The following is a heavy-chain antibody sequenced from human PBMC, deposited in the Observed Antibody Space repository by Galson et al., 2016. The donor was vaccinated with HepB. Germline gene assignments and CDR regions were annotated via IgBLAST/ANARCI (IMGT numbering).Heavy chain of an antibody. CDR2: ISGTRNYI. V-gene: IGHV3-21*01. D-gene: IGHD2-15*01. Sequence: SLRLSCAASGFTFSTYTMNWVRQAPGKGLEWVSSISGTRNYIKYADSVKGRFTISRDNAMNSLYLQRNSLRAEDTAVYYCATLAATPHGDYWGQGTLVTVSS. CDR3: ATLAATPHGDY. J-gene: IGHJ4*02. CDR1: GFTFSTYT.